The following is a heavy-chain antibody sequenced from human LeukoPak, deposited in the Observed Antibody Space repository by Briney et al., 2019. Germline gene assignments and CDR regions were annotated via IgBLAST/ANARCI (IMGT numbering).Heavy chain of an antibody. CDR1: GYTFTGYY. Sequence: SVKVSCKASGYTFTGYYMHWVRQAPGQGLEWMGRINPNSGGTNYAQKFQGRVTMTRDTSISTAYMELSRLRSDDTAVYYCARGFVYARYDNWFDPWGQGTLVTVSS. CDR2: INPNSGGT. J-gene: IGHJ5*02. D-gene: IGHD2-8*01. CDR3: ARGFVYARYDNWFDP. V-gene: IGHV1-2*06.